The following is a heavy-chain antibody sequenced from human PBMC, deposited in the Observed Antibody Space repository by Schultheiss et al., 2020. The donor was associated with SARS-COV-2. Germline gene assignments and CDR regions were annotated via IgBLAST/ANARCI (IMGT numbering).Heavy chain of an antibody. CDR3: ARDNGFDILTGYSTNWFDP. Sequence: SETLSLTCAVYGGSFSGYYWSWIRQPPGKGLEWIGEINHSGSTNYNPSLKSRVTISVDKSKNQFSLKLTSVTAADTAVYYCARDNGFDILTGYSTNWFDPWGQGTLVTVSS. CDR2: INHSGST. CDR1: GGSFSGYY. D-gene: IGHD3-9*01. J-gene: IGHJ5*02. V-gene: IGHV4-34*01.